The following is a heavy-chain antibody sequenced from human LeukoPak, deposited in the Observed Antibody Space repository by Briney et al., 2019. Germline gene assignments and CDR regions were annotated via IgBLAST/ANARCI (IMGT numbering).Heavy chain of an antibody. Sequence: GGSLRLSCAASGFTFSSYAMSWVRQAPGKGLEWVSAISGSGGSTYYADSVKGRFTISRDNSKNTLYLQMNSLRAEDTAVYYCAKDPTVYYYYLGKEVWGQGTTVTVSS. D-gene: IGHD4-17*01. CDR2: ISGSGGST. CDR1: GFTFSSYA. CDR3: AKDPTVYYYYLGKEV. V-gene: IGHV3-23*01. J-gene: IGHJ6*02.